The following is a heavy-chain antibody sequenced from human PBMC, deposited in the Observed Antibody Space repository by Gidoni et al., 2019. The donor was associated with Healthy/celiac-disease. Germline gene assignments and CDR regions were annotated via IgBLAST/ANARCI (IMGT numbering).Heavy chain of an antibody. J-gene: IGHJ4*02. Sequence: QLQLQESGPGLVKPSETLSLTCTFSGGSISSSSYYWGWIRQPPGKGLEWIGSIYYSGSTYYNPSLKSRVTISVDTSKNQFSLKLSSVTAADTAVYYCARHDGVGATTQFDYWGQGTLVTVSS. CDR2: IYYSGST. D-gene: IGHD1-26*01. CDR1: GGSISSSSYY. CDR3: ARHDGVGATTQFDY. V-gene: IGHV4-39*01.